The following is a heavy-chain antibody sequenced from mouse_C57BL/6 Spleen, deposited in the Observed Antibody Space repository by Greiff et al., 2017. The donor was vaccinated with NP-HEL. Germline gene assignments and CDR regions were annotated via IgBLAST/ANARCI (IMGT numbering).Heavy chain of an antibody. CDR3: TRGDYDYVFDY. J-gene: IGHJ2*01. D-gene: IGHD2-4*01. Sequence: QVHVKQSGAELVRPGASVTLSCKASGYTFTDYEMHWVKQTPVHGLEWIGAIDPETGGTAYNQKFKGKAILTADKSSSTAYMELRSLTSEDSAVYYCTRGDYDYVFDYWGQGTTLTVSS. CDR2: IDPETGGT. V-gene: IGHV1-15*01. CDR1: GYTFTDYE.